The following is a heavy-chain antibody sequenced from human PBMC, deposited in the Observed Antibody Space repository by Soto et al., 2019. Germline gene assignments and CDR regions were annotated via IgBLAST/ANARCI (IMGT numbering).Heavy chain of an antibody. J-gene: IGHJ6*02. CDR2: IIPISGTT. D-gene: IGHD2-8*01. Sequence: QVQLVQSGAEVKKPGSSVKVSCKASGDVFRSYGINWVRQAPGQGLEWMGGIIPISGTTNYAQKFQGRVATTADESTDTVYMELSRLRSEDTAVYFCARVRCFNGLCHTADYGMDVWGQGTTVTVSS. V-gene: IGHV1-69*01. CDR1: GDVFRSYG. CDR3: ARVRCFNGLCHTADYGMDV.